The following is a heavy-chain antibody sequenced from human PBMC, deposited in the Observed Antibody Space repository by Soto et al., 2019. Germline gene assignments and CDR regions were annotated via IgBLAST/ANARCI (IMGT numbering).Heavy chain of an antibody. CDR3: TRNRRETGDFDF. V-gene: IGHV1-8*01. Sequence: GASVKVSCKASGYTFTTYDINWLRQARGQGLQWMGWMNPDSGTTGYAQTFQGRVTLTRDTSMNTAYMELSRLTYEDTAVYYCTRNRRETGDFDFWGQGTLVTVSS. D-gene: IGHD7-27*01. CDR2: MNPDSGTT. CDR1: GYTFTTYD. J-gene: IGHJ4*02.